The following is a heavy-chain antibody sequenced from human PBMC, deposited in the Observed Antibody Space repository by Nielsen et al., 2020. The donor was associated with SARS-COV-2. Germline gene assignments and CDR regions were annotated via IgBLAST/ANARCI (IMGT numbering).Heavy chain of an antibody. CDR2: INHSGST. V-gene: IGHV4-34*01. D-gene: IGHD6-13*01. Sequence: SETLSLTCAVYGGSFSGYYWSWIRQLPGKGLEWIGEINHSGSTNYNPSLKSRVTISVDTSKNQFSLKLSSVTAADTAVYYCARIHPKIAAAGETDYWGQGTLVTVSS. CDR1: GGSFSGYY. J-gene: IGHJ4*02. CDR3: ARIHPKIAAAGETDY.